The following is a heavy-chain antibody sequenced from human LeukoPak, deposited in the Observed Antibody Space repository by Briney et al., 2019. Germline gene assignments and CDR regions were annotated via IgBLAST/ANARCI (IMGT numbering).Heavy chain of an antibody. CDR3: ARELGVSAPGNNWFDP. Sequence: GGSLRLSCAASGFTFSSYSMNWVRQAPGKGLEWVSSISSSSSYIYYADSVKGRFTISRDNAKNSLYLQMNSLRAEDTAVYYCARELGVSAPGNNWFDPWGQGTLVTVSS. CDR1: GFTFSSYS. D-gene: IGHD6-13*01. V-gene: IGHV3-21*01. J-gene: IGHJ5*02. CDR2: ISSSSSYI.